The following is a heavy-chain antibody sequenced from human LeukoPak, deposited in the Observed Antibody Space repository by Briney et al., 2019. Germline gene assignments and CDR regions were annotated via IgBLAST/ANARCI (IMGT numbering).Heavy chain of an antibody. V-gene: IGHV1-2*02. CDR2: IKPNGGGA. CDR1: GYTFTVDY. J-gene: IGHJ4*02. CDR3: ARGPDYGSGSYLVYYFDH. D-gene: IGHD3-10*01. Sequence: ASVKVSCKASGYTFTVDYMYWVRHAPAQGLEWMGWIKPNGGGANFAQKFQGTVTMTRDTSISTAYMELIRLRSAAAAVYYCARGPDYGSGSYLVYYFDHWGQGTLVTVSS.